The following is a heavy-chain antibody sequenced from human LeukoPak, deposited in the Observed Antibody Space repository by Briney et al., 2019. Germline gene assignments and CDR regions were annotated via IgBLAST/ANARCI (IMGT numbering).Heavy chain of an antibody. Sequence: SETLSLTCAVYGGSFSGYYWSWIRQPPGKRLEWIGEINHSGSTNYNPSLKSRVTISVDTSKNQFSLKLSSVTAADTAVYYCASSIAALGSIHNWFDPWGQGTLVTVPS. V-gene: IGHV4-34*01. CDR3: ASSIAALGSIHNWFDP. CDR1: GGSFSGYY. D-gene: IGHD6-6*01. J-gene: IGHJ5*02. CDR2: INHSGST.